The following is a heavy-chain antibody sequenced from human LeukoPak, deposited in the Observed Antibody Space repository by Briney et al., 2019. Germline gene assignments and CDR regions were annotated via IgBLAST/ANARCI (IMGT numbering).Heavy chain of an antibody. CDR1: GYTFTSYY. D-gene: IGHD3-22*01. CDR3: AGDFYDSSGYYYVDY. V-gene: IGHV1-46*01. Sequence: GASVKVSCKASGYTFTSYYMHWVRQAPGQGLEWMGIINPSGGSTSYAQKFQGRVTMTRDTSASTAYMELSSLRSEDTAVYYCAGDFYDSSGYYYVDYWGQGTLVTVSS. CDR2: INPSGGST. J-gene: IGHJ4*02.